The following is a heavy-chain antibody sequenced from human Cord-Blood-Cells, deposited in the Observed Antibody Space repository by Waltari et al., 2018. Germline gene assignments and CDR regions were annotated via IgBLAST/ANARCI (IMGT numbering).Heavy chain of an antibody. CDR1: GFTSMSSA. CDR3: ARELGSSSSAFDI. V-gene: IGHV3-30*04. CDR2: ISYDGSNK. Sequence: QVQPVASGGGVAQPGRSMGLSCAASGFTSMSSAMYWVPAAPGKGLEWVAVISYDGSNKYYADSVKGRFTISRDNSKNTLYLQMNSLRAEDTAVYYCARELGSSSSAFDIWGQGTMVTVSS. J-gene: IGHJ3*02. D-gene: IGHD6-6*01.